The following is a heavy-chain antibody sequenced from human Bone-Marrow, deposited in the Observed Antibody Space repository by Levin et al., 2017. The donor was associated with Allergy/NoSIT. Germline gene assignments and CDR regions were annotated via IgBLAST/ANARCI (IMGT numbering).Heavy chain of an antibody. CDR2: ISGSGDST. CDR3: AKNRQWLAPKNFDY. J-gene: IGHJ4*02. V-gene: IGHV3-23*01. Sequence: GGSLRLSCAASGFTFSSYAMSWVRQAPGKGLEWFSSISGSGDSTYYADSVKGRFTISRDYSKNTLYLQMNSLRAEDTAIYYCAKNRQWLAPKNFDYWGQGTLVTVSS. D-gene: IGHD6-19*01. CDR1: GFTFSSYA.